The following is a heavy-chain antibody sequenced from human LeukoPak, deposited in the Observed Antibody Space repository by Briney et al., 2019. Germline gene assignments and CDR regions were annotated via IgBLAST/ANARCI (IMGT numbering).Heavy chain of an antibody. CDR1: GFTFSTYN. Sequence: GGSLRLSCAASGFTFSTYNMNWVRQAPGKGLEWVSSISGTGSSTYYTDSVKGRFTISRDNAKNSLYLQMNSLRAEDTALYYCAKESSGYCIDAFDFWGQGTMVTVPS. V-gene: IGHV3-48*01. CDR3: AKESSGYCIDAFDF. J-gene: IGHJ3*01. CDR2: ISGTGSST. D-gene: IGHD3-22*01.